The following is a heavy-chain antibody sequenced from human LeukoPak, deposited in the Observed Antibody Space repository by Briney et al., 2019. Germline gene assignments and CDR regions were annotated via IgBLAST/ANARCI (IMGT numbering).Heavy chain of an antibody. CDR1: GFTFSSYS. CDR2: ISSSSSYI. Sequence: PGGSLRLSCAASGFTFSSYSMNWVRQAPGKGLEWVSSISSSSSYIYYADSVKGRFTISRDNAKNSLYLQMNSLRAEDTAVYYCATKLERRTEPCDYWGQGTLVTVSS. V-gene: IGHV3-21*01. J-gene: IGHJ4*02. CDR3: ATKLERRTEPCDY. D-gene: IGHD1-1*01.